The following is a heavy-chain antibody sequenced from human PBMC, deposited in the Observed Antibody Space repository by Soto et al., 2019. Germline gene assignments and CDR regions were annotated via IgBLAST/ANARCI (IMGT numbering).Heavy chain of an antibody. Sequence: QVQLVESGGGVVQPGRSLRLSCAASGFTLSGYGMHWVRQAPGKGLEWVAVLWHDGVNQNYADSVKGRFAISRDNSKNTLSLQMTSLGAEDTAVYYCARDRDYSGMDVWGQGTTVTVSS. J-gene: IGHJ6*02. V-gene: IGHV3-33*01. CDR2: LWHDGVNQ. D-gene: IGHD3-10*01. CDR3: ARDRDYSGMDV. CDR1: GFTLSGYG.